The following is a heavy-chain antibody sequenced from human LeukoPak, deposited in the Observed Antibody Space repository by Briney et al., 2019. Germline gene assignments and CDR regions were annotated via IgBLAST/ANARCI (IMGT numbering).Heavy chain of an antibody. CDR3: ARFPTIVAPAWTHQPCDP. J-gene: IGHJ5*02. CDR2: TNPYNGKT. Sequence: ASVKVSCKASGYTFINYVIGWVRQAPGQGLEWMGWTNPYNGKTKYAQNLQGRVTMTTDTSTSTAYMALSSLTFDDTAVYYCARFPTIVAPAWTHQPCDPCGHRTLVIVSS. D-gene: IGHD3-22*01. CDR1: GYTFINYV. V-gene: IGHV1-18*01.